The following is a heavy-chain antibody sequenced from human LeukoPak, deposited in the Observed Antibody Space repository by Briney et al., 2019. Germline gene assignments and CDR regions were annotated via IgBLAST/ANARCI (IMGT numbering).Heavy chain of an antibody. CDR2: ISSSSSTI. D-gene: IGHD6-13*01. CDR1: GFTFSSYS. CDR3: ARDKRSSSWYGAFDI. J-gene: IGHJ3*02. Sequence: PGGSLRLSCAASGFTFSSYSMNWVHQAPGKGLEWVSYISSSSSTIYYADSVKGRFTISRDNAKNSLYLQMNSLRAEDTAVYYCARDKRSSSWYGAFDIWGQGTMVTVSS. V-gene: IGHV3-48*01.